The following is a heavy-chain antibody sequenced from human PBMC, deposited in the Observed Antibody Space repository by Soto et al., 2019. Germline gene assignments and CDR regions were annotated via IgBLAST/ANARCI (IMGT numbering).Heavy chain of an antibody. J-gene: IGHJ4*02. CDR1: GGSISSSNW. CDR3: ARGISGDRHCDY. CDR2: IYYSGST. V-gene: IGHV4-4*02. D-gene: IGHD2-15*01. Sequence: QVQLQESGPGLVKPSGTLSLTCAVSGGSISSSNWWSWVRQPPGKGLECIGEIYYSGSTNYNPSLQSRVTISVDKSKNQFSLKLSSVTAADTAVYYCARGISGDRHCDYWCQGTLVTVSS.